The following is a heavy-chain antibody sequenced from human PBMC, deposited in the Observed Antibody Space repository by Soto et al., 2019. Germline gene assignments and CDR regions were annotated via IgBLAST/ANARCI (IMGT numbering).Heavy chain of an antibody. D-gene: IGHD2-15*01. CDR3: ARTRATPYGMDV. J-gene: IGHJ6*02. Sequence: PSVTLSLTYTVSGVSISSSIYYWGWIRQPPGKGLEWIGSIYYSGSTYYNPSLKSRVTISVDTSKNQFSLKLSSVTAADTAVYYCARTRATPYGMDVWGQGTTVTGSS. V-gene: IGHV4-39*01. CDR2: IYYSGST. CDR1: GVSISSSIYY.